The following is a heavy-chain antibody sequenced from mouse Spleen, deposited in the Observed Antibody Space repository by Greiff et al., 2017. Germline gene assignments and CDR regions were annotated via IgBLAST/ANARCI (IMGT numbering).Heavy chain of an antibody. V-gene: IGHV1-64*01. CDR1: GYTFTSYW. D-gene: IGHD2-4*01. J-gene: IGHJ3*01. CDR3: ARSYDYDDRFAY. Sequence: QVQLQQPGAELVKPGASVKLSCKASGYTFTSYWMHWVKQRPGQGLEWIGMIHPNSGSTNYNEKFKSKATLTVDKSSSTAYMQLSSLTSEDSAVYYCARSYDYDDRFAYWGQGTLVTVSA. CDR2: IHPNSGST.